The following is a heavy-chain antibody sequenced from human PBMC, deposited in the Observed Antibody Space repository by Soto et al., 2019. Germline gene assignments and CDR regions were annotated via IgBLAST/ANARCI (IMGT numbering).Heavy chain of an antibody. J-gene: IGHJ5*02. CDR3: SRGTVTSGRWFGP. V-gene: IGHV1-18*04. CDR1: DSTFTGYT. Sequence: QVHLVQSETEVKEPGASVTVSCKTSDSTFTGYTINWVRQAPGQGLEWLGWISSLNGNTNYARKYQGRLTMTTNTTATTAYMELRSLRTADTAVDFCSRGTVTSGRWFGPWGQGTLVTVAS. CDR2: ISSLNGNT. D-gene: IGHD4-17*01.